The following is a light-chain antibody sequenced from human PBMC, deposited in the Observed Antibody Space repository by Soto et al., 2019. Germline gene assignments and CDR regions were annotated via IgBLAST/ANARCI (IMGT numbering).Light chain of an antibody. V-gene: IGLV2-14*01. Sequence: QSALTQPASVSGSPGQSIAISCTGTSSDVGGYNYVSWYQQHPGKAPKLMIYEVSNRPSGVSSRFSGSKSGNTASLTISGLQAEDEADYYCSSYTSSSTLFGGGTQLTVL. CDR2: EVS. J-gene: IGLJ2*01. CDR3: SSYTSSSTL. CDR1: SSDVGGYNY.